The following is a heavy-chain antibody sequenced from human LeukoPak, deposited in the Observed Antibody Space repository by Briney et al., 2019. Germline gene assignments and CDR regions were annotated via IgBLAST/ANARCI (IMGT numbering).Heavy chain of an antibody. V-gene: IGHV4-59*01. Sequence: SETLSLTCNVSGGSISSNYWSWIRQPPGKGLEWIGFIYYSGTTNYNPSLKSRVTISVDTSKKQFSLKLSFVTAADTAVYYCARGGWDAFDIWGQGTMVTVSS. J-gene: IGHJ3*02. CDR2: IYYSGTT. D-gene: IGHD2-15*01. CDR3: ARGGWDAFDI. CDR1: GGSISSNY.